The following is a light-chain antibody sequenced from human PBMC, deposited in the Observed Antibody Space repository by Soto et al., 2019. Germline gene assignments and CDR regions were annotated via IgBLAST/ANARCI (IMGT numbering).Light chain of an antibody. CDR1: QSISSC. V-gene: IGKV1-5*03. CDR2: KAS. J-gene: IGKJ1*01. Sequence: DIQMTQSPSTLSASVGDRVTVTCRARQSISSCLTSYQQKAGKAPKLLIYKASALESGVPSRFSGSGSGTEFTLTIISLEPEDFATYYCQHYNTDPWTFGQGTKVEIK. CDR3: QHYNTDPWT.